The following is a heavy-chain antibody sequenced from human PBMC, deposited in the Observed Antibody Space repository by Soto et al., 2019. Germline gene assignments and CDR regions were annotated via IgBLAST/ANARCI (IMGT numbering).Heavy chain of an antibody. CDR1: GGSISSYY. D-gene: IGHD6-19*01. V-gene: IGHV4-59*01. CDR3: ARDQGSGWSDY. Sequence: QVQLQESGPGLVKPSETLSLTCTVSGGSISSYYWSWIRQPPGKGLEWIGYISYSGSTNYTPSLKSRVTISVDTSKNQFSLKLSSVTAADTAVYYCARDQGSGWSDYWGQGTLVTVSS. J-gene: IGHJ4*02. CDR2: ISYSGST.